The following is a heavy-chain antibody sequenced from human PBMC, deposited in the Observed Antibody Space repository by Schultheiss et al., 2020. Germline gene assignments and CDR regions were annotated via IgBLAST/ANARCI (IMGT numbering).Heavy chain of an antibody. CDR2: ISYDGSNK. J-gene: IGHJ5*02. Sequence: GGSLRLSCAASGFTFSSYGMHWVRQAPGKGLEWVAVISYDGSNKYYADSVKGRFTISRDNSKNTLYLQMNSLRAEDTAVYYCASLRPTVTIKGFDPWGQGTLVTVSS. D-gene: IGHD4-17*01. V-gene: IGHV3-30*03. CDR3: ASLRPTVTIKGFDP. CDR1: GFTFSSYG.